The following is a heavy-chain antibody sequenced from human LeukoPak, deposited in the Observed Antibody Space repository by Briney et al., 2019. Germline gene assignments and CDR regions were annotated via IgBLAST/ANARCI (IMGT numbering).Heavy chain of an antibody. J-gene: IGHJ6*03. CDR1: GYTFTGYY. CDR3: ASGVTIFGVAIEDYYYMDV. V-gene: IGHV1-2*02. CDR2: INPNSGGT. D-gene: IGHD3-3*01. Sequence: ASVKVSCKASGYTFTGYYMHWVRQAPGQGLEWMGWINPNSGGTNYAQKFQGRVTMTRDTSISTAYMELSRLRSDDTAVYYCASGVTIFGVAIEDYYYMDVWGKGTTVTVSS.